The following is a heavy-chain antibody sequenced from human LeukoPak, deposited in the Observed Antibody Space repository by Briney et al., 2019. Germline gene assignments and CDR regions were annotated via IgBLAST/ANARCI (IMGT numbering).Heavy chain of an antibody. J-gene: IGHJ4*02. D-gene: IGHD5-12*01. CDR2: ISAYNGNT. Sequence: ASVKVSRKASGYTFTSYGISWVRQAPGQGLEWMGWISAYNGNTNYAQKLQGRVTMTTDTSTSTAYMELRSPRSDDTAVYYCAREYSGYDWGQFDYWGQGTLVTVSS. V-gene: IGHV1-18*01. CDR1: GYTFTSYG. CDR3: AREYSGYDWGQFDY.